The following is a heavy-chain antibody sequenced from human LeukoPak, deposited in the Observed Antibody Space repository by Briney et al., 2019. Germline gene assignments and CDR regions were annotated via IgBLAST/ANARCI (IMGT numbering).Heavy chain of an antibody. CDR3: ARGEFYYYSANYAGFDF. D-gene: IGHD3-10*01. Sequence: PSETLSLTCAVSGGSISSSNWWSWVRQPPGKGLEWIGEIYHSGSTNYNPSLKSRVTISVDKSKNQFSLKLGSVTAADTAVYYCARGEFYYYSANYAGFDFWGQGILVIVSS. J-gene: IGHJ4*02. V-gene: IGHV4-4*02. CDR2: IYHSGST. CDR1: GGSISSSNW.